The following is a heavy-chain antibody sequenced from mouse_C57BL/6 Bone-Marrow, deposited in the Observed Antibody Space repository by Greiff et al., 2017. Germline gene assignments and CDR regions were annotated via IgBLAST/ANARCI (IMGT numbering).Heavy chain of an antibody. D-gene: IGHD1-1*01. CDR1: GFTFSSYA. CDR2: ISDGGSYT. V-gene: IGHV5-4*01. Sequence: EVMLVESGGGLVKPGGSLKLSCAASGFTFSSYAMSWVRQTPGKRLEWVATISDGGSYTYYPDNVKGRFTITRDNAKNNLYLQMSHLTSESTAMYDCSRDSYYGSSGDYWDRGTTLTVSA. J-gene: IGHJ2*01. CDR3: SRDSYYGSSGDY.